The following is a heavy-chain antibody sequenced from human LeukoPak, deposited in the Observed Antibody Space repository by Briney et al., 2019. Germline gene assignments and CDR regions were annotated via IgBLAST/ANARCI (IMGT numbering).Heavy chain of an antibody. CDR1: GGSLRSSTYY. CDR2: IHYDGST. CDR3: ARDNRSLLDS. D-gene: IGHD3-16*02. Sequence: SETLSLTCTVSGGSLRSSTYYWAWIRQPPGKGLEWLGSIHYDGSTFDNPSLKSRVTMSVDTPRNHFSLKMTSVTAADTAVYYCARDNRSLLDSWGQGILVTVSS. V-gene: IGHV4-39*07. J-gene: IGHJ4*02.